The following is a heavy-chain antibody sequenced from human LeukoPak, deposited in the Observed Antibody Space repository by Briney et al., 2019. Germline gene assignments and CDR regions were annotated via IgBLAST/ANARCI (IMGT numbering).Heavy chain of an antibody. CDR1: GFTFSRYA. J-gene: IGHJ4*02. Sequence: GGSLRLSCAASGFTFSRYAMHWVRQAPGKGLEYVSAISSNGGSTYYANSVKGRFTISRDNSKNTLYLQMGSLRAEDMAVYYCARRGSYYGDSMGYWGQGTLVTVSS. V-gene: IGHV3-64*01. CDR3: ARRGSYYGDSMGY. D-gene: IGHD1-26*01. CDR2: ISSNGGST.